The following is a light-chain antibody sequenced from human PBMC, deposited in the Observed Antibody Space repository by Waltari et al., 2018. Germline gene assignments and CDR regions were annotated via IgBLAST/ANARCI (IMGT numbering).Light chain of an antibody. CDR3: QKYNSYSRT. CDR1: QSISSW. J-gene: IGKJ1*01. V-gene: IGKV1-5*03. Sequence: DIQLTQSPSTLSAYVGDRVTITCRASQSISSWVAWVQQKPGNAPELLIYKESSLESGVPSRFSGSGYGIEFTLTISSLQPDDFATYYCQKYNSYSRTFGQGTKVEIK. CDR2: KES.